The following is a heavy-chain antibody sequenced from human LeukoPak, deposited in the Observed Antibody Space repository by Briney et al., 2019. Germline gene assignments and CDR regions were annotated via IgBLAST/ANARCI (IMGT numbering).Heavy chain of an antibody. CDR3: ARRRIVVVPAAIRYYYYGMDV. J-gene: IGHJ6*02. D-gene: IGHD2-2*02. CDR2: INHSGST. V-gene: IGHV4-34*01. Sequence: SETLSLTCAVYGGSFSGYYWSWIRQPPGKGLEWIGEINHSGSTNYNPSHKSRVTISVDTSKNQFSPKPSSVTAADTAVYYCARRRIVVVPAAIRYYYYGMDVWGQGTTVTVSS. CDR1: GGSFSGYY.